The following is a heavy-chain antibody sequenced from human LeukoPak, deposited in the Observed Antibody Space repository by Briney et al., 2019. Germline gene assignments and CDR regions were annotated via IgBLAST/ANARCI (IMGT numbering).Heavy chain of an antibody. V-gene: IGHV4-59*01. Sequence: TSETLSLTCIVSGGSISSYYWSWIRQPPGKGLEWIGYIYYSGSTNYNPSLKSRVTISVDTSKNQFSLKLSSVTAADTAVYYCARAKYYYGSGFDYWGQGTLVTVSS. D-gene: IGHD3-10*01. CDR3: ARAKYYYGSGFDY. CDR2: IYYSGST. J-gene: IGHJ4*02. CDR1: GGSISSYY.